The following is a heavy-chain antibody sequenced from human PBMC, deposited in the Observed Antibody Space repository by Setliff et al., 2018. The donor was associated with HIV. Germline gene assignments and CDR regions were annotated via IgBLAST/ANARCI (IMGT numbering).Heavy chain of an antibody. J-gene: IGHJ6*03. Sequence: ASVKVSCKASGYTFSTYGISWVRQAPGQGLEWMGWISAYNGNTNYAQKLQGRVTVTTDTSTSTAYMEVRSLSFDDTAVYYCVRLTADRTNYYYYMDVWGKGTTVTVSS. D-gene: IGHD2-8*01. CDR2: ISAYNGNT. CDR1: GYTFSTYG. CDR3: VRLTADRTNYYYYMDV. V-gene: IGHV1-18*01.